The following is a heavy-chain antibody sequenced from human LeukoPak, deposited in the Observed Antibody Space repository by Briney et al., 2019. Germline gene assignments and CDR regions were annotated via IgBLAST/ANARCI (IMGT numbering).Heavy chain of an antibody. J-gene: IGHJ4*02. D-gene: IGHD6-13*01. CDR2: IGTAGDT. Sequence: PGGSLRLSCAASGFTFSSYDMHWVRQATGKGLEWVSAIGTAGDTYYPGSVKGRFTISRENAKNSLYLQMNSLRAGDTAVYYCARSSSWYAFDYWGQGTLVTVSS. CDR1: GFTFSSYD. CDR3: ARSSSWYAFDY. V-gene: IGHV3-13*01.